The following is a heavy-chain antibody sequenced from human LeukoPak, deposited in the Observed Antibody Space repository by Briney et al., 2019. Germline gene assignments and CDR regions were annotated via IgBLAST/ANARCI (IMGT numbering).Heavy chain of an antibody. Sequence: SETLSLTCAVYGGSFSGYYWTWIRQPPGKGLEWIGGINHSGSTNYNPSLKSRLTISVDTSKHQFSLKLTSVTAADTAVFYCARGGDYYGSGIPFDYWGRGTLVTVSS. V-gene: IGHV4-34*01. D-gene: IGHD3-10*01. CDR3: ARGGDYYGSGIPFDY. CDR1: GGSFSGYY. J-gene: IGHJ4*02. CDR2: INHSGST.